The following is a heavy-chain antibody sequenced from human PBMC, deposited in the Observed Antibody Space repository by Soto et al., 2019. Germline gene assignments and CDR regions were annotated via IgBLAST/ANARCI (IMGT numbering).Heavy chain of an antibody. Sequence: PSETLSLTCTVSGGSIDSYYWTWIRQPPGKGLEWIGYVYYTGTTTYSPSLKSRFTISVDTSMNQISLKLSSVTAADTAFYYCARLGGYYQSLDTWGQGTLVTVSS. CDR1: GGSIDSYY. V-gene: IGHV4-59*08. D-gene: IGHD3-22*01. CDR2: VYYTGTT. CDR3: ARLGGYYQSLDT. J-gene: IGHJ5*02.